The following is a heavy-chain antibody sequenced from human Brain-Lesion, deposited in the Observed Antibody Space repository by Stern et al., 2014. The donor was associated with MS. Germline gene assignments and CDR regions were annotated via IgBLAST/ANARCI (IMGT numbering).Heavy chain of an antibody. V-gene: IGHV4-39*01. CDR2: IYYSGHT. D-gene: IGHD2-15*01. CDR3: AGEEDIRYCSGGSCTGNWFDP. CDR1: GGSVSSTSYA. Sequence: QLVESGPGLVKPSETLSLTCTVAGGSVSSTSYAWAWIRQPPGKGLEWIGTIYYSGHTYYSPSLKSRLTISLDTSKNQFSLQLGFVTAADTAVYYCAGEEDIRYCSGGSCTGNWFDPWGQGTLVTVSS. J-gene: IGHJ5*02.